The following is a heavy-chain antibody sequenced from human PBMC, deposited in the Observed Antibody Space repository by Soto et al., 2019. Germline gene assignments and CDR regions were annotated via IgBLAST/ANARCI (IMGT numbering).Heavy chain of an antibody. CDR1: GGSIISSNW. D-gene: IGHD3-22*01. Sequence: SETLSLTCAVSGGSIISSNWWIWVRQPPGKGLEWIGEIYHSGSTNYNPSLKSRVTISVDKSKNQFSLKLSSVTAADTAVYYCAKSKADRVITFDYWGRGTLVTVSS. CDR2: IYHSGST. CDR3: AKSKADRVITFDY. J-gene: IGHJ4*02. V-gene: IGHV4-4*02.